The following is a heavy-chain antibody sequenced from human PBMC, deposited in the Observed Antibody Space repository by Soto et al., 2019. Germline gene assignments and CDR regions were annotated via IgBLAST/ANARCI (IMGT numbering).Heavy chain of an antibody. CDR2: VYWNDDK. J-gene: IGHJ3*02. CDR3: ARGLATLPVFAFDI. Sequence: SGPTLVNPTQTLTLTCALSGISLSTSGVGLGWIRQTPGKALEWLALVYWNDDKHYSPSLKSRLTITKDTSKNQAILTMTNMDPVDTATYYCARGLATLPVFAFDIWGQGTVVTVSS. V-gene: IGHV2-5*01. D-gene: IGHD1-1*01. CDR1: GISLSTSGVG.